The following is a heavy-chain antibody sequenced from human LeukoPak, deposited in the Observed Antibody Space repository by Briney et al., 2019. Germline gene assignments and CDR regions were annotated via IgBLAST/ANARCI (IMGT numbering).Heavy chain of an antibody. J-gene: IGHJ4*02. D-gene: IGHD3-22*01. V-gene: IGHV1-46*01. Sequence: ASVKVSCKASGYTFTSYYMHWVRQAPGQGLEWMGIINPSGGSTSYAQKFQGRVTMTRDTSTSTAYMELSSLRSEDTAVYYCARGDLNYYDSSGYVDYWGQGTLVTVSS. CDR3: ARGDLNYYDSSGYVDY. CDR1: GYTFTSYY. CDR2: INPSGGST.